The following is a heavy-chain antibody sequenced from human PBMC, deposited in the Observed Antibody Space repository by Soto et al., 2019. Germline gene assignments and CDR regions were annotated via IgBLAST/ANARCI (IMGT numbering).Heavy chain of an antibody. V-gene: IGHV4-31*03. D-gene: IGHD5-18*01. J-gene: IGHJ4*02. CDR2: IYYSGST. CDR3: SRLRLASRYGYVDY. Sequence: SETLSLTCTVSGGSISSGGYYWSWIRQHPGKGLEWIGYIYYSGSTYYNPSLKSRVTISVDPSKNQFSLKLSSVTAAASALHSRSRLRLASRYGYVDYWGQGTLVTVSS. CDR1: GGSISSGGYY.